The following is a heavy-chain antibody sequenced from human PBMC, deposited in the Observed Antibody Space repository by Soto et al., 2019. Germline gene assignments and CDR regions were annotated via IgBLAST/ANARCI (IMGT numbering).Heavy chain of an antibody. CDR1: GDSMSRGDYY. J-gene: IGHJ3*02. D-gene: IGHD4-17*01. CDR3: ARDPLYDYGDLSHVFYM. Sequence: QVQLQESGPGLVKPSQTLSLSCTVSGDSMSRGDYYWSWIRQPPGKGLEWIGFIYHTGRTYYSPSLKGRVDISVDTSKNQFSLKLSSVTAADTAVYYCARDPLYDYGDLSHVFYMWGQGTMVTVSS. CDR2: IYHTGRT. V-gene: IGHV4-30-4*01.